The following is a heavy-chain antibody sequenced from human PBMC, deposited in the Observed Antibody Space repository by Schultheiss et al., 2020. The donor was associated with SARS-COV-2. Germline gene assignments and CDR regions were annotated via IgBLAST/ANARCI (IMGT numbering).Heavy chain of an antibody. V-gene: IGHV3-33*01. D-gene: IGHD2-2*02. CDR1: GFTFSSYG. CDR3: ARAYCSSTSCYRYFDL. Sequence: GGSLRLSCAASGFTFSSYGMHWVRQAPGKGLEWVAVIWYDGSNKYYADSVKGRFTISRDNAKNSLYLQMNSLRAEDTAVYYCARAYCSSTSCYRYFDLWGRGTLVTVSS. CDR2: IWYDGSNK. J-gene: IGHJ2*01.